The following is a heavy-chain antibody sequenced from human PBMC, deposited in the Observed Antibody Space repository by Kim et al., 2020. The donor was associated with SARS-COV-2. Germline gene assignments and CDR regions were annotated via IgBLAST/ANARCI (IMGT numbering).Heavy chain of an antibody. V-gene: IGHV4-4*07. J-gene: IGHJ4*02. D-gene: IGHD6-13*01. CDR3: AREQQLAPTSFDY. Sequence: SNPSLKSRVTMSVDTSKNQFSLKLSSVTAADTAVYYCAREQQLAPTSFDYWGQGTLVTVSS.